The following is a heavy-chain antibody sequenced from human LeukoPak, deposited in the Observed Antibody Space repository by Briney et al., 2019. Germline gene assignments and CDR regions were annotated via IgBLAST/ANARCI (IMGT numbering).Heavy chain of an antibody. CDR2: ISSSSSTI. Sequence: GSLRLSCAASGFTFRSYSMNWVRQAPGKGLEWVSYISSSSSTIYYADSVKGRFTISRDNAKNSLYLQMTRLRADDTAVYYCVREDSSEDYWGQGTLVTVSS. J-gene: IGHJ4*02. D-gene: IGHD6-25*01. CDR3: VREDSSEDY. CDR1: GFTFRSYS. V-gene: IGHV3-48*01.